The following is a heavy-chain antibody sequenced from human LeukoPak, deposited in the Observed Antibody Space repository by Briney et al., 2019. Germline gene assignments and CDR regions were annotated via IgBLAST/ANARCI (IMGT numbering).Heavy chain of an antibody. D-gene: IGHD1-26*01. CDR2: ITASSTAI. Sequence: PGGSLRLSCAASGFTFNTYTMNWVRQAPGKGLEWVSSITASSTAIYSADSVKGRFTISRDNAKNFLYLQMNSLRAEDTAVYYCARQYSGSLLFFDYWGQGILVTVSS. CDR1: GFTFNTYT. CDR3: ARQYSGSLLFFDY. J-gene: IGHJ4*02. V-gene: IGHV3-21*01.